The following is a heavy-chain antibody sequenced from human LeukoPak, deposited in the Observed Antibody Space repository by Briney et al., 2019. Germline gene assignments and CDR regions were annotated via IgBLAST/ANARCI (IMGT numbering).Heavy chain of an antibody. D-gene: IGHD6-6*01. CDR3: ARGSSSSHYYYGMDV. J-gene: IGHJ6*02. CDR1: GFTFSSYA. Sequence: QRGRSLRLSCAASGFTFSSYAMHWVRQAPGKGLEWVAVISYDGSNKYYADSVKGRFAISRDNSKNTLYLQMNSLRAEDTAVYYCARGSSSSHYYYGMDVWGQGTTVTVSS. V-gene: IGHV3-30*09. CDR2: ISYDGSNK.